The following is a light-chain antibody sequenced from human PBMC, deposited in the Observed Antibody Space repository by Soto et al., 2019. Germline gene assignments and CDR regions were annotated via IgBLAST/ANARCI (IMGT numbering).Light chain of an antibody. CDR3: SSYTISSTLVV. CDR1: SSDVGGYNY. J-gene: IGLJ3*02. CDR2: EVS. Sequence: QSALTQPASVSGSPGQSITLSCTGTSSDVGGYNYVSWYQQHPGKAPKLMIYEVSNRPSWFSNRFSGSNTGNTASLTISGVQADDEADYYSSSYTISSTLVVFGGGTQLTVL. V-gene: IGLV2-14*01.